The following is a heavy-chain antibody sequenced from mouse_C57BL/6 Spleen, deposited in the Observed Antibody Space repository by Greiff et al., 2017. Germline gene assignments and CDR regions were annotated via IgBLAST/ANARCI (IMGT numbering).Heavy chain of an antibody. CDR3: ARDRGYYGSSYERFAY. J-gene: IGHJ3*01. CDR1: GFTFSSYA. V-gene: IGHV5-4*01. Sequence: EVKLQESGGGLVKPGGSLKLSCAASGFTFSSYAMSWVRQTPEKRLEWVATISDGGSYTYYPDNVKGRFTISRDNAKNNLYLQMSHLKSEDTAMYYCARDRGYYGSSYERFAYWGQGTLVTVSA. CDR2: ISDGGSYT. D-gene: IGHD1-1*01.